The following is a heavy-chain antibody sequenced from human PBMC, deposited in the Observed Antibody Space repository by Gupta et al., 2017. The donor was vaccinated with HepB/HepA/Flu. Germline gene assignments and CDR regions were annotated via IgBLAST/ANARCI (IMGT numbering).Heavy chain of an antibody. V-gene: IGHV3-72*01. D-gene: IGHD2-21*01. CDR2: TKNNANGHTT. CDR1: GFMFSDHF. Sequence: EVRLVESGGGLVHPGGSLRLSCAASGFMFSDHFMDWVRQAPGKGLEWVGRTKNNANGHTTEYAAARDGRFTISRDDSKNLLFLEMRSLKTEDTAVYYCARDSRKGGASYYYGLDAWCQVTTVTVS. CDR3: ARDSRKGGASYYYGLDA. J-gene: IGHJ6*02.